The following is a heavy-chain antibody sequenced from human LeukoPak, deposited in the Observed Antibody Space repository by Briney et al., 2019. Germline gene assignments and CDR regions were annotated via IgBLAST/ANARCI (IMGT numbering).Heavy chain of an antibody. V-gene: IGHV4-59*01. D-gene: IGHD5-18*01. CDR1: GGSISSYY. CDR2: IYYSGST. J-gene: IGHJ4*02. Sequence: SETLSLTCTVSGGSISSYYWSWIRQPPGKGLEWIGYIYYSGSTNYNPSLKSRVTISVDTSKNQFSLKLSSVTAADTAVYHCARGKYSYRSWGQGTLVTVSS. CDR3: ARGKYSYRS.